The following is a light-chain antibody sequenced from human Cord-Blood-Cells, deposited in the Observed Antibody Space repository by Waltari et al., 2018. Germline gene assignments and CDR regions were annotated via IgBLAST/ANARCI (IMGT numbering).Light chain of an antibody. CDR3: QQRSNWPLT. CDR2: DAS. J-gene: IGKJ4*01. V-gene: IGKV3-11*01. CDR1: QSVSSY. Sequence: EIVLTQSPATVSLSPGERATLPCRASQSVSSYLAWYQQKPGQAPRLLIYDASNRATGIPARFSGSGSGTDFTLTISSLEPEDFAVYYCQQRSNWPLTFGGGTKVEIK.